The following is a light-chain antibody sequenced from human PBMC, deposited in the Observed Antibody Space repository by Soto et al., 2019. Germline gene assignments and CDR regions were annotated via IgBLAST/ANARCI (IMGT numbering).Light chain of an antibody. CDR2: SDN. CDR3: AAWDVSLVV. CDR1: SSNIGTNT. Sequence: QSVLTQPPSASGTPGQRVTSSCSGSSSNIGTNTGIWYHQLPGAAPKLLIYSDNQRPSEVPDRFSGSKSGTSASLAISWLQAGDYADYYCAAWDVSLVVFGGGTKRTVL. J-gene: IGLJ2*01. V-gene: IGLV1-44*01.